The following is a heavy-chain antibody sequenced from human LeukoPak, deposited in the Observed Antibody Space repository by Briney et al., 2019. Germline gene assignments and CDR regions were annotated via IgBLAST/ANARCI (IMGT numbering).Heavy chain of an antibody. D-gene: IGHD2-15*01. CDR1: GYTFTGYY. CDR3: ARVAGAYYYMDV. V-gene: IGHV1-2*02. J-gene: IGHJ6*03. CDR2: INPNSGGT. Sequence: ASVKVSCKASGYTFTGYYMHWVRQATGQGLEWMGWINPNSGGTNYAQKFQGRVTMTRDTSISTAYMELSRLRSDDTAVYYCARVAGAYYYMDVWGKGTTVTVSS.